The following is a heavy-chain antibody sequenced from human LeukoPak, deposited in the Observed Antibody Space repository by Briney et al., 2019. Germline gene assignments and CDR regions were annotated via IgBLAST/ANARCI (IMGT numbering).Heavy chain of an antibody. CDR3: VLWSGYFSDAFDI. V-gene: IGHV4-4*07. CDR1: GGSISSYY. Sequence: SETLSLTCTVSGGSISSYYWSWIRQPAGKGLEWVGRIYTSGSTNYNPSLKSRVTMSVDTSKNQFSLKLSSVTAADTAVYYCVLWSGYFSDAFDIWGQGTMVTVSS. D-gene: IGHD3-3*01. J-gene: IGHJ3*02. CDR2: IYTSGST.